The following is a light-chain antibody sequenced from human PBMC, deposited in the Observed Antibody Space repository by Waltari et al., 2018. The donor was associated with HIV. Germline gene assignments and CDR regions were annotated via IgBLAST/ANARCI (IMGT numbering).Light chain of an antibody. V-gene: IGKV1-39*01. CDR1: QSISNY. CDR2: AAS. J-gene: IGKJ1*01. CDR3: QHSFTTPRT. Sequence: DIQMSQSPSSMSASVGDRVTITCRASQSISNYLNWFQQKSGKAPKLLIYAASNLQSGVPSSFSGSGSGTAFTLTIDNLQPEDFATYYCQHSFTTPRTFGQGTKVEIK.